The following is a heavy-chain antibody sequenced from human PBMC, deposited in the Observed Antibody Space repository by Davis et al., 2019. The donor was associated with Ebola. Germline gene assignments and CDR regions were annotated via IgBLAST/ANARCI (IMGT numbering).Heavy chain of an antibody. Sequence: SGTLSLTCAVYGGSLRGYYWSWIRQSPGKGLEWMGEINHIGRSNYNPSLKSRVTMSVDTSKDHFSLNVTSVTAADTAVYYCARRSFWSGNRDTNWFDPWGQGILVSVSS. J-gene: IGHJ5*02. CDR1: GGSLRGYY. V-gene: IGHV4-34*01. CDR2: INHIGRS. CDR3: ARRSFWSGNRDTNWFDP. D-gene: IGHD3-3*01.